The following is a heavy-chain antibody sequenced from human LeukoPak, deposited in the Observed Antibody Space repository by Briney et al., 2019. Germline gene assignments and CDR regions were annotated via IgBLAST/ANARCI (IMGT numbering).Heavy chain of an antibody. CDR2: ISGYNGDT. CDR3: ARDSGTSSFDY. CDR1: GYTFTTYG. Sequence: ASVKVSCKASGYTFTTYGISWVRQAPGQGLEWMGWISGYNGDTNYAQKFQGRVTMTTDTSTSTAYMELRSLRSDDTAGYYCARDSGTSSFDYWGQGTLVTVSS. J-gene: IGHJ4*02. V-gene: IGHV1-18*01. D-gene: IGHD1-26*01.